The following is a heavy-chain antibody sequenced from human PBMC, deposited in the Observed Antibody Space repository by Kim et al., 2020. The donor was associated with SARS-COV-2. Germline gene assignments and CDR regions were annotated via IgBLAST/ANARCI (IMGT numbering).Heavy chain of an antibody. CDR1: GGSISSSSYY. Sequence: SETLSLTCTVSGGSISSSSYYWGWIRQPPGKGLEWIGSIYYSGSTYYNPSLKSRVTISVDTSKNQFSLKLSSVTAADTAVYYCARDPLIVNGSGSPEDWGQGTLVTVSS. V-gene: IGHV4-39*07. CDR2: IYYSGST. D-gene: IGHD3-10*01. J-gene: IGHJ4*02. CDR3: ARDPLIVNGSGSPED.